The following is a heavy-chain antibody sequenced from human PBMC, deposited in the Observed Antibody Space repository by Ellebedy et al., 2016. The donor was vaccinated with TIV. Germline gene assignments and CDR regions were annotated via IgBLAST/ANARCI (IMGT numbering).Heavy chain of an antibody. D-gene: IGHD3-22*01. V-gene: IGHV4-4*07. CDR1: GVSISDYY. CDR2: VYANGKT. J-gene: IGHJ6*02. CDR3: ARVECLLHIDV. Sequence: MPSETLSLTCSVSGVSISDYYWSWILQSAGKALEWIGRVYANGKTVYNPSLKSRVTMSVDTSRNQFSLRLTSVTAADTAVYYCARVECLLHIDVWGQGTTVTVSS.